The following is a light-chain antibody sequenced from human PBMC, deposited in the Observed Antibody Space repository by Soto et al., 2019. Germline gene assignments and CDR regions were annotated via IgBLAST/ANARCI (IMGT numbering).Light chain of an antibody. CDR1: QRVDRW. V-gene: IGKV1-5*01. CDR3: QQYKDYTYT. Sequence: DIQMTQAPATLCSSVGDRVTVTCRASQRVDRWLAWYQQKPGKAPKLLISDASTLESGVPSRFSGSGSVTEFTLAIASLQPDDFATYYCQQYKDYTYTFGQGTKVDI. CDR2: DAS. J-gene: IGKJ1*01.